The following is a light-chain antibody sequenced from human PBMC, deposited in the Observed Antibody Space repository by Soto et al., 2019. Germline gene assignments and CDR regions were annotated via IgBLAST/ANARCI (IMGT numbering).Light chain of an antibody. V-gene: IGLV1-47*02. Sequence: QSVLTQPPSASGTPGQRVTISCSGSSSNIGGNYVSWYQQLPGTAPKLLIYSINQRPSGVPDRFSGSKSGTSASLAISGLRSEDEADYYCNSYAGNNTWVFGEGTKLTVL. CDR3: NSYAGNNTWV. CDR1: SSNIGGNY. CDR2: SIN. J-gene: IGLJ3*02.